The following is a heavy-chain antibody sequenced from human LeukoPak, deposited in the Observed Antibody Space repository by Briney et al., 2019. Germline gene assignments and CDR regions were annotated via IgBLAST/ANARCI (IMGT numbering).Heavy chain of an antibody. J-gene: IGHJ4*02. CDR3: ARESKGTYFDY. D-gene: IGHD3-16*01. CDR2: ISYDGSNK. Sequence: GGSLRLSCAASGFTFSSYGMHWVRQAPGKGLEWVAVISYDGSNKYYADSVKGRFTISRDNSKNTLYLQMNSLRAEDTAVYYCARESKGTYFDYWGRGTLVTVSS. V-gene: IGHV3-30*03. CDR1: GFTFSSYG.